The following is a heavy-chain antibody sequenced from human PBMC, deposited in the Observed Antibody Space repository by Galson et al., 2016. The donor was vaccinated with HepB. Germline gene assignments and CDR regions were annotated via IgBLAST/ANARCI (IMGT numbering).Heavy chain of an antibody. Sequence: SLRLSCAASGFTVSNNYMTWVRQAPGKGLEYVSVICSGGTTYYADSVKGRFTISRDNSQNSLSLQMNTLRAEDTAVYFCVRGVYGDHGWFDYWGQGTLVTVSS. CDR2: ICSGGTT. D-gene: IGHD4-17*01. CDR3: VRGVYGDHGWFDY. J-gene: IGHJ4*02. CDR1: GFTVSNNY. V-gene: IGHV3-66*02.